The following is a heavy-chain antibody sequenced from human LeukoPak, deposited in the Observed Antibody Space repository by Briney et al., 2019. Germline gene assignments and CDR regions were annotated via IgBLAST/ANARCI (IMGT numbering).Heavy chain of an antibody. CDR2: IYSGGSI. CDR1: GFTVNNNY. Sequence: GGSLRLSCAASGFTVNNNYMSWVRQAPGKGLEWVSLIYSGGSIYYADSVKGRFTISRDNAKNSLYLQMNSLRAEDTAVYYCARRWFGELINWGQGTLVTVSS. J-gene: IGHJ4*02. CDR3: ARRWFGELIN. V-gene: IGHV3-53*01. D-gene: IGHD3-10*01.